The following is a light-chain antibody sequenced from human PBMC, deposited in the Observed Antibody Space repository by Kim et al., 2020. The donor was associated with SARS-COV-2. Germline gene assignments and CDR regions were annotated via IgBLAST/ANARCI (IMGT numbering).Light chain of an antibody. Sequence: ATINCKSSQSVLYSSNNKNYLAWYQQKPGQPPKLLIYWASTRESGVPDRFSGSGSGTDFTLTITSLQAEDVAVYYCQQYYTTPRTFGQGTKVYIK. J-gene: IGKJ1*01. CDR3: QQYYTTPRT. CDR2: WAS. CDR1: QSVLYSSNNKNY. V-gene: IGKV4-1*01.